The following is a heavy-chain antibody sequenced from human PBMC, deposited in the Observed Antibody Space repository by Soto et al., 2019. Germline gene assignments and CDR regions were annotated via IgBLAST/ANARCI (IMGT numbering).Heavy chain of an antibody. V-gene: IGHV4-34*01. CDR3: AREVAAAGTTVSWYFDL. D-gene: IGHD6-13*01. CDR1: GGSFSGYY. CDR2: INHSGST. Sequence: VQLQQWGAGLLKPSETLSLTCAVYGGSFSGYYWSWIRQPPGKGLEWIGEINHSGSTNYNPSLKSRVTISVDTSKNQFSLRLSSVTAADTAVYYFAREVAAAGTTVSWYFDLWGRGTPVTVSS. J-gene: IGHJ2*01.